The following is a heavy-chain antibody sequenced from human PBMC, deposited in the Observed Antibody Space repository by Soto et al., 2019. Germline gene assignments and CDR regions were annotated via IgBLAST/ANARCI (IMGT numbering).Heavy chain of an antibody. CDR1: GFSFSSYA. CDR3: AKWHTYNYDSLAFSGFDC. CDR2: ISGGDGSP. D-gene: IGHD3-16*01. J-gene: IGHJ4*02. V-gene: IGHV3-23*01. Sequence: QAWGSLRLSCVACGFSFSSYAMTWVRQAPGKGLEWVSAISGGDGSPSYADSVKGRFTISRDNSKNTLYLHMNSLRADDTAAYYCAKWHTYNYDSLAFSGFDCWGQGTQVTVSS.